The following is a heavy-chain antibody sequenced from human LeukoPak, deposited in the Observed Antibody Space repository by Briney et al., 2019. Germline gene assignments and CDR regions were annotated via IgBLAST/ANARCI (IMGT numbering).Heavy chain of an antibody. CDR3: VGTQHWFDP. Sequence: GGSLRLSCAASGFAFNSYTIKWVRQAPGKGLEWVSAITSRGTHIYNADSVKGRFTISRDNAENSAYLQMSSLRAEDTAVYYCVGTQHWFDPWGQGTLVTVPS. J-gene: IGHJ5*02. CDR2: ITSRGTHI. D-gene: IGHD7-27*01. V-gene: IGHV3-21*01. CDR1: GFAFNSYT.